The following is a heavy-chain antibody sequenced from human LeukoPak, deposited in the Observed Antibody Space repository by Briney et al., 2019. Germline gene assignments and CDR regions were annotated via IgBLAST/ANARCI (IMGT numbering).Heavy chain of an antibody. J-gene: IGHJ4*02. CDR1: GGSISSYY. D-gene: IGHD3-22*01. CDR2: IYYSGST. Sequence: SETLSLTCTVSGGSISSYYWGWIRQPPGKGLEWIGSIYYSGSTYYNPSLKSRVTISVDTSKNQFSLKLSSVTAADTAVYYCASVADSSGYYYGLFDYWGQGTLVTVSS. CDR3: ASVADSSGYYYGLFDY. V-gene: IGHV4-39*07.